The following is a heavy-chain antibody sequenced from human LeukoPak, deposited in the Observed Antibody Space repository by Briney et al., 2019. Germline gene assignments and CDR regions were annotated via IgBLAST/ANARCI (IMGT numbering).Heavy chain of an antibody. V-gene: IGHV1-18*01. D-gene: IGHD5-24*01. J-gene: IGHJ3*02. CDR1: GYTFTSYG. Sequence: GASVKVSCKASGYTFTSYGITWVRQAPGQGLEWMGWISAYNGHTNYAQKLQGRVTMTTDTSTSTGYMELRSLRSDDTAVYYCAREGEMATNDAFDIWGQGTMVTVSS. CDR3: AREGEMATNDAFDI. CDR2: ISAYNGHT.